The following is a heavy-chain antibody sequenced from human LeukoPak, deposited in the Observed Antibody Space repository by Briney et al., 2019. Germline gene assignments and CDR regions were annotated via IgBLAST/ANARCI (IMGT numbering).Heavy chain of an antibody. J-gene: IGHJ4*02. Sequence: PSETLSLTCTVSGYSISSGYYWGWIRQPPGEGLEWIGAISNSGKTYYKSSLKSRVTISMDTLKNDFSLRLTSATVADTAFYYCARAPGSGWSGWSQGTLVTVSS. D-gene: IGHD6-19*01. CDR3: ARAPGSGWSG. CDR1: GYSISSGYY. CDR2: ISNSGKT. V-gene: IGHV4-38-2*02.